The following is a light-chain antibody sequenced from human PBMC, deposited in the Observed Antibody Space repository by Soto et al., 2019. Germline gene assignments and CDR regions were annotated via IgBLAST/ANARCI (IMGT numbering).Light chain of an antibody. CDR3: QQYSNWPPIT. V-gene: IGKV3-15*01. CDR2: DTS. CDR1: QSVSIH. Sequence: ETVMTQSPGTLSVSRGERATLSCRASQSVSIHLAWYQQKPGQAPRLLIYDTSTRATGIPARFSGSGSGTEFTLTISSLQSEDFAVYYCQQYSNWPPITFGQGTRLENK. J-gene: IGKJ5*01.